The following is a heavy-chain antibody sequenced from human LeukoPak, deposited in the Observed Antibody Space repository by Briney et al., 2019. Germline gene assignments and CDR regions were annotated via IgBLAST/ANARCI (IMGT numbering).Heavy chain of an antibody. CDR1: GYTFTRYY. Sequence: ASVKVSCKASGYTFTRYYMHWVRQAPGQGLEWMGWINPNSGVTNSAQRFQGRVTMTRDTSITTAYMELSSLTSDDTAVYYCARDGGLDYWGQGTRVTVSS. CDR3: ARDGGLDY. V-gene: IGHV1-2*02. J-gene: IGHJ4*02. CDR2: INPNSGVT.